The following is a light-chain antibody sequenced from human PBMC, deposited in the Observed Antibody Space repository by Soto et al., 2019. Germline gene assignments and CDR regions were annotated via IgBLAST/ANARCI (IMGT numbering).Light chain of an antibody. Sequence: EIGMTHSPATVSVSTGERASLSCRASHSVSSNLAWYQQKPGQAPRLLIYGASTRATGIPARLSGSGSGTEFSLTISSLQSEDFAVYYCQQYYTWPPRVPFGQGTRLAI. J-gene: IGKJ5*01. CDR2: GAS. CDR3: QQYYTWPPRVP. V-gene: IGKV3-15*01. CDR1: HSVSSN.